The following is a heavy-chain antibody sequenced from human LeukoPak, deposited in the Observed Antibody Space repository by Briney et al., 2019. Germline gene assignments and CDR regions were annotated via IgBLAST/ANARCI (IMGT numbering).Heavy chain of an antibody. Sequence: GSLRLSCAASGFTFSSYAMHWVRQAPGKGLEWVAVISYDGSNKYYADSVKGRFTISRDNAKNSLYLQMNSLRAEDTAVYYCARDPQGFDYVWGSYRPPPYFDYWGQGTLVTVSS. CDR2: ISYDGSNK. CDR3: ARDPQGFDYVWGSYRPPPYFDY. D-gene: IGHD3-16*02. V-gene: IGHV3-30-3*01. CDR1: GFTFSSYA. J-gene: IGHJ4*02.